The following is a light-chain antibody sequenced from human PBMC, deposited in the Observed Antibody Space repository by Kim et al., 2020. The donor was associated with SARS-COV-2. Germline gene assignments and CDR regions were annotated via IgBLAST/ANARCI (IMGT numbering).Light chain of an antibody. CDR1: QDISYY. V-gene: IGKV1-33*01. CDR2: DAS. Sequence: DIQMTQSPSSLSASVGDRVIITCQASQDISYYLNWYQQKPGKAPKLLIYDASHLETGVQSRFSGGGSGTHFTFTISSLQPEDIATYYCQQYGNLPTFGPGTKVDIK. CDR3: QQYGNLPT. J-gene: IGKJ3*01.